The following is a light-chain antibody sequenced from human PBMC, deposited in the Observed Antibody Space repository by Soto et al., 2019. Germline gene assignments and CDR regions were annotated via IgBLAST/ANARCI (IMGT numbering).Light chain of an antibody. V-gene: IGKV1-39*01. J-gene: IGKJ2*01. CDR2: TAS. Sequence: DIQMTQSPSSLSASVGDRVTITCRASQSINNYLSWHQQKPGKAPKLLISTASTFQGGVPSRFSGSGSGTEFTLTITSLQPEDFATYFCQETYSNLYTFGQGTKLEIK. CDR1: QSINNY. CDR3: QETYSNLYT.